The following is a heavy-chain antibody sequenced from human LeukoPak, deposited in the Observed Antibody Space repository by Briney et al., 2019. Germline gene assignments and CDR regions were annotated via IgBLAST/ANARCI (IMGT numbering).Heavy chain of an antibody. Sequence: SETLSLTCAVYGGSFSGYYWSWIRQPPGKGLEWIGEINHSGSTNYNPSLKSRVTISVDTSKNQFSLKLSSVTAADTAVYYCARAEALGYCSSTSCYGAYYYYYMDVWGKGTTVTVSS. V-gene: IGHV4-34*01. D-gene: IGHD2-2*01. CDR1: GGSFSGYY. J-gene: IGHJ6*03. CDR2: INHSGST. CDR3: ARAEALGYCSSTSCYGAYYYYYMDV.